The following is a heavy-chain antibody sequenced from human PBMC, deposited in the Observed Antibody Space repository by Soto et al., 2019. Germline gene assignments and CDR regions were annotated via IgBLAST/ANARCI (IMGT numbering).Heavy chain of an antibody. CDR2: IIPIFGTA. D-gene: IGHD4-4*01. J-gene: IGHJ6*02. Sequence: GASVKVSCKASGGTFSSYAISWVRQAPGQGLEWMGGIIPIFGTANYAQKFQGRVTITADESTSTAYMELSSLRSEDTAVYYCARPRASKSPIYYYYYGMDVWGQGTTVTVSS. V-gene: IGHV1-69*13. CDR3: ARPRASKSPIYYYYYGMDV. CDR1: GGTFSSYA.